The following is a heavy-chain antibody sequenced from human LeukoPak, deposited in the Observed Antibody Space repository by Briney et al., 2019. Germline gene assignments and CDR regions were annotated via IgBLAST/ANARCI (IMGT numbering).Heavy chain of an antibody. Sequence: GESLKISCKGSGYSFTSYWISWARQMPGKGLGWMGRIDPSDSYTNYSPSFQGHVTISADKPIRPAYLQWSSLKASDTAMYYCARLRITMVRGVIYFDPWGQGTLVTVSS. CDR2: IDPSDSYT. J-gene: IGHJ5*02. D-gene: IGHD3-10*01. CDR3: ARLRITMVRGVIYFDP. V-gene: IGHV5-10-1*01. CDR1: GYSFTSYW.